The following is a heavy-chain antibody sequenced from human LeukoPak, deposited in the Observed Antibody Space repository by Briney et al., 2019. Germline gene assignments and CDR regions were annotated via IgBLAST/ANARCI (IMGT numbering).Heavy chain of an antibody. CDR3: AREYSDYYDSSGYSDY. CDR2: ISSNGGST. CDR1: GFTFSSYA. J-gene: IGHJ4*02. D-gene: IGHD3-22*01. Sequence: GGSLRLSCAASGFTFSSYAMHWVRQAPGKGLEYVSAISSNGGSTYYANSVKGRFTISRDNSKNTLYLQMGSLRAEDTAVYYCAREYSDYYDSSGYSDYWGQGTLVTVSS. V-gene: IGHV3-64*01.